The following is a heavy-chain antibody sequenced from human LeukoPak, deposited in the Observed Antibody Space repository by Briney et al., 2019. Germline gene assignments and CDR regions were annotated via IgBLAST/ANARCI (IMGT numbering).Heavy chain of an antibody. CDR1: GFTFSSYA. Sequence: QTGGSLRLSCEASGFTFSSYAMHWVRQAPGKGLEWVGRIRSTANGYATAYAASVKGRFTISRDDSKNTAYLQMDSLKTEDTAVYYCTGNYYGSGSYADFDYWGQGTLVTVSS. J-gene: IGHJ4*02. CDR3: TGNYYGSGSYADFDY. CDR2: IRSTANGYAT. V-gene: IGHV3-73*01. D-gene: IGHD3-10*01.